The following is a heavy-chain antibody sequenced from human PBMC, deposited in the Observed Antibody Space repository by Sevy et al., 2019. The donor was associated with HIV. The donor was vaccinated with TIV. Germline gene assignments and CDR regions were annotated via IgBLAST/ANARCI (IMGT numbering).Heavy chain of an antibody. Sequence: GGSLRLSCAASGFTFLNYDMHWVRQAPGKGLEWVAFISYDGSNNYDADSVKGRFTISRDNSKNTLYLQMNSLRAEDTAVYYCARDYSDSGGYYYDWFDPWGQGTLVTVSS. CDR1: GFTFLNYD. V-gene: IGHV3-30-3*01. CDR3: ARDYSDSGGYYYDWFDP. D-gene: IGHD3-22*01. CDR2: ISYDGSNN. J-gene: IGHJ5*02.